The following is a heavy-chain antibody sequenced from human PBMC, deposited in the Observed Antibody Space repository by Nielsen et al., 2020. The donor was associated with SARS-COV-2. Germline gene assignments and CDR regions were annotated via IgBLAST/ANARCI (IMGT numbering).Heavy chain of an antibody. CDR2: IIPIFGTA. CDR1: GGTFSSYA. Sequence: QVSCKASGGTFSSYAISWVRQAPGQGLEWMGGIIPIFGTANYAQKFQGRVTITADESTSTAYMELSSLRSEDTAVYYCARVSPPFRAVAREYYYYYGMDVWGQGTTVTVSS. CDR3: ARVSPPFRAVAREYYYYYGMDV. J-gene: IGHJ6*02. V-gene: IGHV1-69*01. D-gene: IGHD6-19*01.